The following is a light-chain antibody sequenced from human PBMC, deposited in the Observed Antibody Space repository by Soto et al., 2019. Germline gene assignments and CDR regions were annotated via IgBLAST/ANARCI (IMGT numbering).Light chain of an antibody. V-gene: IGLV2-23*02. Sequence: QSALTQPASVSGSPGRSITISCTGTSSDVGNYNLVSWYQQHPGKAPKLMIYDVSKRPSGVSNRFSGSKSGNTASLTISGLQADDEADYYCCSYAGDSYVFGTGTKVTVL. CDR2: DVS. CDR1: SSDVGNYNL. CDR3: CSYAGDSYV. J-gene: IGLJ1*01.